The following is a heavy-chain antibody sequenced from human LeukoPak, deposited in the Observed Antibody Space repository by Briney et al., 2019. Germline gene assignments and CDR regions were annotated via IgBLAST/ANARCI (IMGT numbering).Heavy chain of an antibody. D-gene: IGHD3-22*01. CDR3: ARDIYYYDSSAYYYFDY. V-gene: IGHV1-18*01. J-gene: IGHJ4*02. CDR1: GDTFSNFG. CDR2: ISAYNGNT. Sequence: GASVKVSCKASGDTFSNFGISWVRQAPGQGLEWMGWISAYNGNTKYAQKLQGRVTMTTDTSTSTAYMELRRLRSDDTAIYYCARDIYYYDSSAYYYFDYWGQGTLVTVSS.